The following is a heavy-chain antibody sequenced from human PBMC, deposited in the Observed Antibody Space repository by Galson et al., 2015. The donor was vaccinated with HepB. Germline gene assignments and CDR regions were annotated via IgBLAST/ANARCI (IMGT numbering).Heavy chain of an antibody. Sequence: SVKVSCKVSGYTLTELSMHWVRQAPGKGLEWMGGFDPEDGETIYAQKFQGRVTMTEDTSTDTAYMELSSLRSEDTAVYYCATESTVGLRLGELSPPDFQHWGQGTLVTVSS. CDR1: GYTLTELS. CDR2: FDPEDGET. D-gene: IGHD3-16*02. V-gene: IGHV1-24*01. CDR3: ATESTVGLRLGELSPPDFQH. J-gene: IGHJ1*01.